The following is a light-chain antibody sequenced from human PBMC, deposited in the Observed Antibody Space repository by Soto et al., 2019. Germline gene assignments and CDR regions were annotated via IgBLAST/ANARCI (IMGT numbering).Light chain of an antibody. CDR2: TNG. V-gene: IGLV1-47*02. CDR3: AAWDDSLSGPV. J-gene: IGLJ3*02. CDR1: SSNIGRNP. Sequence: QSVLTQPPSASGTPGQRVTISCSGRSSNIGRNPVYWYQQVPGTAPNLLFYTNGQRPSGVPDRFSGSKSGTSASLAISGLRSEDEADYYCAAWDDSLSGPVFGGGTKLTVL.